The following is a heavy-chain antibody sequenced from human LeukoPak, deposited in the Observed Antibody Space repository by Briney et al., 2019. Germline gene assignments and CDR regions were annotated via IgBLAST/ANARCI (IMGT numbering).Heavy chain of an antibody. CDR2: INPNSGGT. V-gene: IGHV1-2*02. Sequence: ASVKVSCKASGYTFTGYYMHWVRHAPGQGLEWKGWINPNSGGTNYAQKFQGRVTMTRDTSISTAYMELSRLRSDDTAVYYCAGGYCSGGSCYDFDYWGQGTLVTVSS. D-gene: IGHD2-15*01. CDR1: GYTFTGYY. J-gene: IGHJ4*02. CDR3: AGGYCSGGSCYDFDY.